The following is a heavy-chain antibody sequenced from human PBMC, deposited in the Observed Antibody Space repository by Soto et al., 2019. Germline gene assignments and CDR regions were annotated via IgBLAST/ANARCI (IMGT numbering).Heavy chain of an antibody. D-gene: IGHD2-15*01. V-gene: IGHV3-74*01. CDR2: INSDGSTT. Sequence: EVQLVESGGDLVQPGGSLRLSCAASGFTFGSYWMHWVRQAPGKGLVWVSRINSDGSTTNYGDSVKGRFTISRDNAKSTLYLQMNSLRDEDTVVYYCAREGWYRFVFWGQGTLLTVA. CDR1: GFTFGSYW. CDR3: AREGWYRFVF. J-gene: IGHJ4*02.